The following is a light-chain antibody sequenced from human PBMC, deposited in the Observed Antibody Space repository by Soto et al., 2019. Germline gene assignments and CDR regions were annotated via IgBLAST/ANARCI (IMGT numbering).Light chain of an antibody. V-gene: IGLV2-14*01. CDR2: EVS. CDR1: SSDVGGYNY. J-gene: IGLJ2*01. Sequence: QSALTQPASVSGSPGQSITISCTGTSSDVGGYNYVSWYQQHPGKAPKLVIYEVSNRPSGASNRFSGSKSGNTASLTISGLQAEDEADYYCSSYTSSSTPYVVFGGGTKVTVL. CDR3: SSYTSSSTPYVV.